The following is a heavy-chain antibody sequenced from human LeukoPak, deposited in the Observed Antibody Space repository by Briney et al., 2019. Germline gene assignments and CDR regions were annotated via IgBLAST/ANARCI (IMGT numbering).Heavy chain of an antibody. CDR3: ARDSFGPSGDYDGGYYFDY. V-gene: IGHV4-59*12. J-gene: IGHJ4*02. CDR2: IYYSGST. CDR1: GGSIRGYY. D-gene: IGHD4-17*01. Sequence: SETLSLTCTVSGGSIRGYYWSWIRQPPGKGLEWIGYIYYSGSTNYNPSLKSRVTISVDKSKNQFSLKLSSVTAADTAVYYCARDSFGPSGDYDGGYYFDYWGQGTLVTVSS.